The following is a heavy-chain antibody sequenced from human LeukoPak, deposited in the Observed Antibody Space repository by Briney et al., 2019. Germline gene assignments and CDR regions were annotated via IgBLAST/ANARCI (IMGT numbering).Heavy chain of an antibody. CDR3: ARDTSGWNWFDP. J-gene: IGHJ5*02. Sequence: PGGSLRLSCAASGFIFSNFNMHWIRQAPVQGLEWVSSISSSSSYIHYADSVKGRFTISRDNAKNSLYLQMNSLRAEDTAVYYCARDTSGWNWFDPWGQGTLVTVSS. D-gene: IGHD6-19*01. CDR2: ISSSSSYI. CDR1: GFIFSNFN. V-gene: IGHV3-21*01.